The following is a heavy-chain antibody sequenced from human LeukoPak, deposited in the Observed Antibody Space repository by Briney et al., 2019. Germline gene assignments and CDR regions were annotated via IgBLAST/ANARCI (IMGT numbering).Heavy chain of an antibody. J-gene: IGHJ4*02. D-gene: IGHD6-19*01. CDR3: VRHTTSGWYQVVY. CDR1: GGSISNYF. Sequence: SETLSLTCTVSGGSISNYFWSWIRQPPGKGLEWIGFITYSGSTDHNPSLKSRVTISVDASKDQFSLKLTSVTAADTAVYYCVRHTTSGWYQVVYWGQGTLVTVSS. V-gene: IGHV4-59*01. CDR2: ITYSGST.